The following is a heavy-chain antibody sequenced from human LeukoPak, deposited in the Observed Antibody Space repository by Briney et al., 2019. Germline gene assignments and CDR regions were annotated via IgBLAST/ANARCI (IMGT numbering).Heavy chain of an antibody. Sequence: GGSLRLSCAASGFSFSTIYMSWVRQTPGQGLEWVANINVDGTAEYYVDSVKGRFTISRDNAKNSLYLQMNSLRAEDTAVYYCARDPYRFAFDIWGQGTVVLVSS. CDR3: ARDPYRFAFDI. D-gene: IGHD1-26*01. V-gene: IGHV3-7*03. J-gene: IGHJ3*02. CDR2: INVDGTAE. CDR1: GFSFSTIY.